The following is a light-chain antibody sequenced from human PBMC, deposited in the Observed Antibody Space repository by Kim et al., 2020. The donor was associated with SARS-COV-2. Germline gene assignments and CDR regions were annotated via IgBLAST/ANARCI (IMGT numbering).Light chain of an antibody. V-gene: IGKV3D-15*01. CDR3: QQYNNWPLT. Sequence: EIVMTQSPATLSMSPGERATLSCRASQSVSSNLAWYQQKPGQAPRLLIDGASTRATGIPARFSGSGSGTEFTLTISSLQSEDFAVYYCQQYNNWPLTVGGGTKVDIK. CDR2: GAS. J-gene: IGKJ4*01. CDR1: QSVSSN.